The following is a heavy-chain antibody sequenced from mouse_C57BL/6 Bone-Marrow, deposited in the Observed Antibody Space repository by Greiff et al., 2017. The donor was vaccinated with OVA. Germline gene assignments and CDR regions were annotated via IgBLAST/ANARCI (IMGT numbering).Heavy chain of an antibody. J-gene: IGHJ3*01. Sequence: QVQLLQSGAELARPGASVKLSCKASGYTFTSYGISWVKQRTGQGLEWIGEIYPRSGNTYYNEKFKGKATLTADKSSSTAYMELRSLTSEDSAVYFCAGGYRDWCAYWGQGTLVTVSA. D-gene: IGHD2-2*01. CDR2: IYPRSGNT. CDR3: AGGYRDWCAY. V-gene: IGHV1-81*01. CDR1: GYTFTSYG.